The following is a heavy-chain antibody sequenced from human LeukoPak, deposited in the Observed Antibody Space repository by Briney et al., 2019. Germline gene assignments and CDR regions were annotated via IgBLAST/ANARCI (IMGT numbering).Heavy chain of an antibody. J-gene: IGHJ6*03. CDR3: ARDHRGYSYGYVAYYYMDV. D-gene: IGHD5-18*01. V-gene: IGHV1-2*02. Sequence: GASVKVSCKASGYTFTGYYIHWVRLAPGQGLEWMGWINPNSGGTNYAQKFQGRVTVTRDTSISTAYMDLSSLRFDDTAVYYCARDHRGYSYGYVAYYYMDVWGKGTTVTVSS. CDR1: GYTFTGYY. CDR2: INPNSGGT.